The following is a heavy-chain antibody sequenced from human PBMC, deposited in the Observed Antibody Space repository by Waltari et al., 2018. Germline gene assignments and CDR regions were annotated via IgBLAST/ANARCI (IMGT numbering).Heavy chain of an antibody. CDR1: GYTFTDYY. J-gene: IGHJ4*02. CDR3: ATDLFGPYSSSRAALRY. D-gene: IGHD6-13*01. Sequence: EVQLVQSGAEVKKPGATVKISCKVSGYTFTDYYMHWVQQAPGKGLEWMGLVDPEDGETIYAGKFQGRVTITADTSTDTAYMELSSLRSEDTAVYYCATDLFGPYSSSRAALRYWGQGTLVTVSS. V-gene: IGHV1-69-2*01. CDR2: VDPEDGET.